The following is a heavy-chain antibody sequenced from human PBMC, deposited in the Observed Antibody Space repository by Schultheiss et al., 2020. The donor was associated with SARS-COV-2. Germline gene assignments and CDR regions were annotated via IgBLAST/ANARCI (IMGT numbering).Heavy chain of an antibody. Sequence: TLSLTCTVSGGSVNSVSYHWSWIRQPPGKALEWLALIDWDDDKYYSTSLKTRLTISQDTSKNQVVLTMTNMDPVDTATYYCARTTVTDYFDFWGQGTLVTVSS. CDR3: ARTTVTDYFDF. D-gene: IGHD4-11*01. CDR2: IDWDDDK. J-gene: IGHJ4*02. V-gene: IGHV2-70*01. CDR1: GGSVNSVSYH.